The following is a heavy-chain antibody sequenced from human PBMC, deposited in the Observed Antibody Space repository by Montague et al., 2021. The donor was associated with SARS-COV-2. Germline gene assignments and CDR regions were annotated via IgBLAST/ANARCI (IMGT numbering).Heavy chain of an antibody. D-gene: IGHD4-17*01. J-gene: IGHJ5*02. Sequence: SETLSLTCTVSGGSISSSSYYWGWIRQPPGKGLEWIGSIYYSGSTYYNPSLKSRVTISVDTSKNQFSLKLSSVTAADTAVYYCAADYGERDWFDPGGQGTLVTVSS. CDR3: AADYGERDWFDP. CDR2: IYYSGST. V-gene: IGHV4-39*01. CDR1: GGSISSSSYY.